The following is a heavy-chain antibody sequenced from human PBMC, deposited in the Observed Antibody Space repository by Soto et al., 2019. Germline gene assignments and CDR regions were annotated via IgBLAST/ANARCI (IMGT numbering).Heavy chain of an antibody. D-gene: IGHD6-19*01. CDR3: ARLSRGAVAPPFKYYFDY. J-gene: IGHJ4*02. CDR1: GGSISSGGYY. V-gene: IGHV4-31*03. Sequence: SETLSLTCTVSGGSISSGGYYWSWIRQHPGKGLEWIGYIYYSGSTYYNPSLKSRVTISVDTSKNQFSPKLSSVTAADTAVYYCARLSRGAVAPPFKYYFDYWGQGTLVTVSS. CDR2: IYYSGST.